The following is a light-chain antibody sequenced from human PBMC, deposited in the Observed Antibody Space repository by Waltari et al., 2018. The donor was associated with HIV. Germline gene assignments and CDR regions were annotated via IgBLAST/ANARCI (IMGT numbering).Light chain of an antibody. CDR1: SSDMSEYRY. Sequence: QSALTQPPSASGSPGQSITISCTGTSSDMSEYRYVSWYQHHPGRAPKLIIFGVNERPSGVPDRFSGSRSGNSASLTVSGLQAEDEADYYCASYRGISNPYVFGTGTKVTVL. CDR3: ASYRGISNPYV. V-gene: IGLV2-8*01. CDR2: GVN. J-gene: IGLJ1*01.